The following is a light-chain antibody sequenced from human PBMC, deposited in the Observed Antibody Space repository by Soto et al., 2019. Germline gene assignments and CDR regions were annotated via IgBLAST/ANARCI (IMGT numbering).Light chain of an antibody. J-gene: IGLJ2*01. V-gene: IGLV2-11*01. CDR2: DVN. Sequence: QSALTQPRSVSGSPGQSVTISCTGTSSDVGAYNYVSWYQQHPGRAPKLMLYDVNKRPSGVPDRVSGSILGNKAALTITGAQADDESDYYCALYVGTGTVVFGGGTKLTVL. CDR3: ALYVGTGTVV. CDR1: SSDVGAYNY.